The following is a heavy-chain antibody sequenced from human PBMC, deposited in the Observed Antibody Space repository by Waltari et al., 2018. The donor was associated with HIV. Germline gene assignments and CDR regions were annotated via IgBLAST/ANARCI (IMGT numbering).Heavy chain of an antibody. J-gene: IGHJ3*02. D-gene: IGHD1-26*01. V-gene: IGHV4-39*01. CDR3: ARPNNIVGAHHDAFDI. Sequence: QLQLQESGPGLVKPSETLSLTCTVSGGSISSSSYYWGWIRQPPGKGLEWIGSIYYSGSTYYNPSLKSRVTISVDTSKNQFSLKLSSVTAADTAVYYCARPNNIVGAHHDAFDIWGQGTMVTVSS. CDR1: GGSISSSSYY. CDR2: IYYSGST.